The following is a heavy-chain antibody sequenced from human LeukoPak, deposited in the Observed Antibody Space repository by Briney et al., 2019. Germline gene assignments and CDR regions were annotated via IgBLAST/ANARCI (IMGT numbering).Heavy chain of an antibody. V-gene: IGHV4-31*03. D-gene: IGHD4-17*01. CDR1: GGSISSGGYY. J-gene: IGHJ3*02. CDR3: ARDVRMTTREAFDI. Sequence: SGTLSLTCTVSGGSISSGGYYWRWIRQHPGKGLEWIGYIYYSGSTYYNPSLKSRVTISVDTSKNQFSLKLSSVTAADTAVYYCARDVRMTTREAFDIWGQGTMVTVSS. CDR2: IYYSGST.